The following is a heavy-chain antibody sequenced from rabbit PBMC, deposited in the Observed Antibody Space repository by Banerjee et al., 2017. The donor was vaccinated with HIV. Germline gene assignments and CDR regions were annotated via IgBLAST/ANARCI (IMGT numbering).Heavy chain of an antibody. J-gene: IGHJ6*01. CDR2: INAITGKA. Sequence: QEQLLESGGGLVKPEGSLKLSCTASGFSFSNKAVMCWVRQAPGKGLEWIACINAITGKAVSATWAKGRFTCSKTSSTTVTLQMTSLTVADTATYFCARDTGSSFSSYGMDLWGPGTLVTVS. D-gene: IGHD8-1*01. CDR3: ARDTGSSFSSYGMDL. V-gene: IGHV1S45*01. CDR1: GFSFSNKAV.